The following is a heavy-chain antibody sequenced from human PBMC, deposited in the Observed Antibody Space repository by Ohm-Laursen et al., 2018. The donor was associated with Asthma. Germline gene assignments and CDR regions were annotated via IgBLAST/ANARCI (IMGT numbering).Heavy chain of an antibody. V-gene: IGHV4-31*03. CDR1: GGSISSGGYY. J-gene: IGHJ6*02. CDR2: IYYSGST. Sequence: SETLSLTCTVSGGSISSGGYYWSWIRQHPGKGLEWIRYIYYSGSTYYNPSLKSRVTISVDTSKNQFSLKLSSVTAADTAVYYCARSNYGDLNYYYYYGMDVWGQGTTVTVSS. CDR3: ARSNYGDLNYYYYYGMDV. D-gene: IGHD4-17*01.